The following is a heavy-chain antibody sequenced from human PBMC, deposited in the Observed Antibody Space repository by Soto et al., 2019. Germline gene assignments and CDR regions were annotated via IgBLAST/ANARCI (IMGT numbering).Heavy chain of an antibody. D-gene: IGHD6-13*01. J-gene: IGHJ6*02. CDR3: ARSRGREYSSSLDILPIYYYYGMDV. CDR2: IIPIFGTA. Sequence: GASVKVSCKASVGTFSSYAISWVRQAPGQGLEWMGGIIPIFGTANYAQKFQGRVTITADKSTSTAYMELSSLRSEDTAVYYCARSRGREYSSSLDILPIYYYYGMDVWGQGTTVTVSS. CDR1: VGTFSSYA. V-gene: IGHV1-69*06.